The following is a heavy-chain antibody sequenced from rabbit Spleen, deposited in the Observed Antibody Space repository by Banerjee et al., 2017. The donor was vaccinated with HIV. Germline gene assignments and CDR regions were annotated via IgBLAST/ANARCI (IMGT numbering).Heavy chain of an antibody. V-gene: IGHV1S45*01. CDR1: GFTLSGYW. CDR3: ARGTGSSFSSYGMDL. J-gene: IGHJ6*01. D-gene: IGHD8-1*01. CDR2: IGTSGSA. Sequence: QQQLVESGGGLVKPGASLTLTCTASGFTLSGYWMCWVRQAPGKGLEWIGCIGTSGSAYFANWAKGRFIISKTSSTTVTLQMTSLTAADTATYFCARGTGSSFSSYGMDLWGQGTLVTVS.